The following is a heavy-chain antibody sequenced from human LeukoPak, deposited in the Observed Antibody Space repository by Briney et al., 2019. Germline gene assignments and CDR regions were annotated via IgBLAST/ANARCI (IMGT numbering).Heavy chain of an antibody. CDR1: GYTFTGYY. D-gene: IGHD4-17*01. J-gene: IGHJ4*02. CDR3: ARDRYGDYNFDY. V-gene: IGHV1-46*01. CDR2: INPSGGST. Sequence: ASVKVSCKASGYTFTGYYMHWVRQAPGQGLEWMGIINPSGGSTSYAQKFQGRVTMTRDMSTSTVYMELSSLRSEDTAVYYCARDRYGDYNFDYWGQGTLVTVSS.